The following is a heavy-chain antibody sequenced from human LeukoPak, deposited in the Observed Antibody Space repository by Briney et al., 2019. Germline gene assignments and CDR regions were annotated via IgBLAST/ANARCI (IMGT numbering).Heavy chain of an antibody. J-gene: IGHJ4*02. CDR3: ANYRY. CDR1: RFTFSSYG. Sequence: PGGSLRLSCAASRFTFSSYGMHWVRQAPGKGLELVAFIRYDGSNKYYADWVKGRFTISRDNSKNTLYLQMNSLRDEDTAVYYCANYRYWGQGTLVTVSS. CDR2: IRYDGSNK. V-gene: IGHV3-30*02.